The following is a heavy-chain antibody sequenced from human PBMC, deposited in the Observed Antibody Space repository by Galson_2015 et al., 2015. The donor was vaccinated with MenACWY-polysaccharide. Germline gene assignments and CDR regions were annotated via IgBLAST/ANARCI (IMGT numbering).Heavy chain of an antibody. CDR1: GYTFTSYG. CDR2: ISAYNGNT. J-gene: IGHJ5*02. Sequence: SVKVSCKASGYTFTSYGISWVRQAPGQGLEWMGWISAYNGNTNYAQKLQGRVTMTTDTSTSTAYMELRSLRSDDTAVYYCARVVGGRITMVRGALHWFDPWGQGTLVTVSS. V-gene: IGHV1-18*01. CDR3: ARVVGGRITMVRGALHWFDP. D-gene: IGHD3-10*01.